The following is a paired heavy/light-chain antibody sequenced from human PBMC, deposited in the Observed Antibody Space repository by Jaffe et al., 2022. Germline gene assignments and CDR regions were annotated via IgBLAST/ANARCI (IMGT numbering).Heavy chain of an antibody. CDR1: GGSVSGYY. CDR2: VYYSGST. V-gene: IGHV4-59*02. Sequence: QVQLQESGPGLVKPSETLSLTCTVSGGSVSGYYWTWIRQPPGKGLEWIGYVYYSGSTKYNPSLKSRVTISVDTSKNQFSLNLRSVTAADTAVYFCATVPHPTSWAGNFDHWGQGTLVTVSS. CDR3: ATVPHPTSWAGNFDH. J-gene: IGHJ4*02. D-gene: IGHD7-27*01.
Light chain of an antibody. CDR1: SSDVGAYNY. CDR2: EVT. J-gene: IGLJ2*01. V-gene: IGLV2-8*01. Sequence: QSALTQPPSASGSPGQSVTISCTGTSSDVGAYNYVSWYQQHPGKAPKLMIYEVTRRPSGVPDRFSGSKSGNTASLTVSGLQAEDEADYYCSSYAGSNNYVVFGGGTKLTVL. CDR3: SSYAGSNNYVV.